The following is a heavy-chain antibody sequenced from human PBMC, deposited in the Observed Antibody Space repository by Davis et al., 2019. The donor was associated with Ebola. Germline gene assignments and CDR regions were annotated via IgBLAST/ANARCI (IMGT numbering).Heavy chain of an antibody. CDR2: INPNSGGT. Sequence: ASVKVSCKASGYTFTDYYLHWVRQAPGQGLEWMGRINPNSGGTNYAQKFQGRVTMTRDTSISTAYMELSRLRSDDTAVYYCARVYYDREDYWGQGTLVTVSS. J-gene: IGHJ4*02. D-gene: IGHD3-22*01. V-gene: IGHV1-2*06. CDR1: GYTFTDYY. CDR3: ARVYYDREDY.